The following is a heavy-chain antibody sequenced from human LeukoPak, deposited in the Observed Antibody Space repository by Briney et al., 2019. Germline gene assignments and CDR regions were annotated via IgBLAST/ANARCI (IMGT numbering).Heavy chain of an antibody. D-gene: IGHD6-6*01. CDR1: GFTFSNYN. V-gene: IGHV3-64D*09. CDR2: ISSNGGST. J-gene: IGHJ4*02. Sequence: GGSLTLSCSASGFTFSNYNMHWVRQAPGKGLEYVSAISSNGGSTYYADSVKGRFTISRDNSKNTLYLEMSGLRTEDTAVFYCVKGGGSSSFSFWGQGTLVTVSS. CDR3: VKGGGSSSFSF.